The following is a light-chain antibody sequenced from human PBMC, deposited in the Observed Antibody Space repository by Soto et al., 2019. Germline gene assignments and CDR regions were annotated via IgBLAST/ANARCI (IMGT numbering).Light chain of an antibody. CDR2: KAS. Sequence: DIQMTQSPSTLSASVGDRVTITCRASQSISSWLAWYQQKPGKAPKFLINKASNLQSGVPARFSGSGSGKDFTLTISSLQPDDFATYYCQQCNSYPPTFGQGTTVDIK. V-gene: IGKV1-5*03. CDR3: QQCNSYPPT. J-gene: IGKJ1*01. CDR1: QSISSW.